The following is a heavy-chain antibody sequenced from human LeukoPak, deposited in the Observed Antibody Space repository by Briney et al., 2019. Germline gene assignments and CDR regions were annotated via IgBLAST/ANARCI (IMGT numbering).Heavy chain of an antibody. J-gene: IGHJ4*02. CDR2: IGSTSSTI. V-gene: IGHV3-48*01. CDR3: AKDWGEYFDYVWGSFTSFDS. CDR1: GFTFSSYT. D-gene: IGHD3-16*01. Sequence: GGSLRLSCAASGFTFSSYTMNWVRQAPGKGLEWVSYIGSTSSTIYYADSVKGRFTISRDNSKNTLYLQVNSLRAEDTAVYYCAKDWGEYFDYVWGSFTSFDSWGQGTLVTVSS.